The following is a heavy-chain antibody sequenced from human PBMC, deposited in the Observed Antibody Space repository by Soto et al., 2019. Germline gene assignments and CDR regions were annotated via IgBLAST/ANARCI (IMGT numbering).Heavy chain of an antibody. J-gene: IGHJ6*02. V-gene: IGHV1-2*04. D-gene: IGHD6-13*01. CDR2: INPNSGGT. Sequence: ASVKVSCKAFGGTFSTYIISWVRQAPGQGLEWMGWINPNSGGTNYAQKFQGWVTMTRDTPISTAYMELSRLRSDDTAVYYCARDQVVAAAGTSYYYGMDVWGQGTTVTVSS. CDR3: ARDQVVAAAGTSYYYGMDV. CDR1: GGTFSTYI.